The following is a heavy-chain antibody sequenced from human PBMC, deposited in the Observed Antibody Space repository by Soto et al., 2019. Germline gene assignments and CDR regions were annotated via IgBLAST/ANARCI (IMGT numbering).Heavy chain of an antibody. J-gene: IGHJ5*02. D-gene: IGHD6-13*01. CDR1: GGSISSDY. Sequence: QVQLQESGPGLVKPSETLSLTCTVSGGSISSDYWNWIRQPPGKGLEWIGYIYYSGRTNYNPSLKSRVTLSIAKSKNQFSLKLSSVTAADTAVYYCARDPGGIRWFDPWGQGALVTVSS. CDR2: IYYSGRT. V-gene: IGHV4-59*01. CDR3: ARDPGGIRWFDP.